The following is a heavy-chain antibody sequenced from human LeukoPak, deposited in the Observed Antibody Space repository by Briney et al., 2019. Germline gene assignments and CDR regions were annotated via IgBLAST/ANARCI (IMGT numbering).Heavy chain of an antibody. V-gene: IGHV3-23*01. Sequence: GGSLRLSCAASGFTFSSYSMSWVSQPPGKGLEWVSLISGSAGRTYYADSVKGRFTISRDNSKNTLYLQMSSLRAEDTAVYYCAKEPRHCGGDCFSLLDSWGQGTLVTVSS. J-gene: IGHJ4*02. CDR2: ISGSAGRT. CDR1: GFTFSSYS. D-gene: IGHD2-21*02. CDR3: AKEPRHCGGDCFSLLDS.